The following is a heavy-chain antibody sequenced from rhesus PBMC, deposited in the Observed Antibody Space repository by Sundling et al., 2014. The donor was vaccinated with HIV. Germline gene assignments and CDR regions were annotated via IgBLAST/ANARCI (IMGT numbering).Heavy chain of an antibody. CDR1: GFTFSDYY. CDR3: ARGLGFYCISTTCYASSYGLDS. CDR2: ISNGGHST. Sequence: EVQVVESGGGLAKPGGSLRLSCAASGFTFSDYYMDWVRQAPGKGLEWVSRISNGGHSTWYADSVKGRFTISRENAKNKLYLQMDSLRPEDTAVYYCARGLGFYCISTTCYASSYGLDSWGQGVVVTVSS. V-gene: IGHV3-178*01. D-gene: IGHD2-2*01. J-gene: IGHJ6*01.